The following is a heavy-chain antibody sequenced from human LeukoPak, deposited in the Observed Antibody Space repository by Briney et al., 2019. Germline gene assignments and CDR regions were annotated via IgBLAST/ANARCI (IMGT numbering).Heavy chain of an antibody. J-gene: IGHJ4*02. CDR2: IYYSGST. CDR3: ASQDYGDYTLDY. D-gene: IGHD4-17*01. V-gene: IGHV4-30-4*01. Sequence: PSETLSLTCAVYGGSFSGYYWSWIRQPPGKGLEWIGYIYYSGSTYYNPSLKSRVTISVDTSKNQFSLKLSSVTAADTAVYYCASQDYGDYTLDYWGQGTLVTVSS. CDR1: GGSFSGYY.